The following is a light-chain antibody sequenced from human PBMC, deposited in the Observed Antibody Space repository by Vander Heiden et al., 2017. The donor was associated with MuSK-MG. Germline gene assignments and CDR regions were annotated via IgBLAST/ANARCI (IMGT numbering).Light chain of an antibody. CDR3: QSYDSGLTGSV. CDR2: NND. V-gene: IGLV1-40*01. J-gene: IGLJ3*02. CDR1: TIGAGYD. Sequence: QSVLTQPPSVSGAPGQTVTISCTGTTIGAGYDVHWYQQIPGKAPKLLIYNNDNRPSGVPGRFSGSKSGSSASLAIIGLRFEDDADYFCQSYDSGLTGSVFGGGTRL.